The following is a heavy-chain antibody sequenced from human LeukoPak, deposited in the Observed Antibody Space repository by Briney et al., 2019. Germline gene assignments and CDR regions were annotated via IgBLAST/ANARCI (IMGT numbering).Heavy chain of an antibody. CDR3: ARDFLMRYSGTHGWFDP. CDR2: ISSSSSSM. Sequence: PGGSLRLSCATSGFTFSTYMMNWVRQAPGKGLEWVSSISSSSSSMYYADSVKGRFTISRDNAKRSLYLQMNSLRSEDTAVYYCARDFLMRYSGTHGWFDPWGQGTLVTVSS. CDR1: GFTFSTYM. J-gene: IGHJ5*02. V-gene: IGHV3-21*01. D-gene: IGHD1-26*01.